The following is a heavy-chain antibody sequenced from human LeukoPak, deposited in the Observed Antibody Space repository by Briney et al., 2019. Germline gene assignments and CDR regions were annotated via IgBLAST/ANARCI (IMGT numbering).Heavy chain of an antibody. Sequence: ASVKVSCKASGYTFTGYYMHWVRQAPGQGLEWMGWINPNSGGTNYAQKFQGRVTMTRDTSISTAYMELSRLRSDDTAVYYCATPTVTTWYYLDYWGQGTLVTVSS. J-gene: IGHJ4*02. D-gene: IGHD4-17*01. CDR3: ATPTVTTWYYLDY. CDR2: INPNSGGT. CDR1: GYTFTGYY. V-gene: IGHV1-2*02.